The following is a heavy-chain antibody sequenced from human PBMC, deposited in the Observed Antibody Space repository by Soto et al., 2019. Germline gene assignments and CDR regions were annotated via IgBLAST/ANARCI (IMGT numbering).Heavy chain of an antibody. CDR3: ARAVYRTKTEFDY. D-gene: IGHD1-26*01. V-gene: IGHV3-11*01. CDR1: AFTFSDYY. Sequence: KPGGSLRLSCAASAFTFSDYYMTWIRQAPGKGLEWISYISSSSGTISYADSVKGRFTISRDNAKNSLYLQMNSLRAEDTAVYYCARAVYRTKTEFDYWGQGTLVTVSS. CDR2: ISSSSGTI. J-gene: IGHJ4*02.